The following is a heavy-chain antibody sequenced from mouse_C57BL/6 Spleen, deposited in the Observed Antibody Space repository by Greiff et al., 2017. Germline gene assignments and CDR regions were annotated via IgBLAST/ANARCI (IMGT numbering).Heavy chain of an antibody. V-gene: IGHV1-54*01. CDR2: INPGSGGT. D-gene: IGHD4-1*01. J-gene: IGHJ2*01. CDR1: GYAFTNYL. Sequence: QVQLQQSGAELVRPGTSVKVSCKASGYAFTNYLIEWVKQRAGQGLAWIGVINPGSGGTNYNEKFKGKATLTADKSSSTAYMQLSSLTSEDSAVYCCARSKQGRLDCRGRGHTLTASS. CDR3: ARSKQGRLDC.